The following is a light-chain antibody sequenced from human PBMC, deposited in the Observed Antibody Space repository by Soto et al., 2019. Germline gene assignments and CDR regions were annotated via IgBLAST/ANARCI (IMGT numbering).Light chain of an antibody. V-gene: IGLV3-21*04. CDR1: NIGSKS. CDR3: HVWDSSSDHVRV. Sequence: SYVLTQPPSVSVAPGKTARITCGGNNIGSKSVHWYQQKPGQAPVLVIFYDSDRPSGIPERFSGSNSGNTATLTISRVEAGDEADYYCHVWDSSSDHVRVFGGGTKLTVL. CDR2: YDS. J-gene: IGLJ3*02.